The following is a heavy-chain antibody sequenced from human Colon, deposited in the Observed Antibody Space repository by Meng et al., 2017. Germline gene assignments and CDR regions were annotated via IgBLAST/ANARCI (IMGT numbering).Heavy chain of an antibody. V-gene: IGHV4-4*08. D-gene: IGHD2-21*02. CDR1: VGSFSVYS. Sequence: SETLSLTCTISVGSFSVYSWHWIRQSPGKGLEWIGHIYAGGSVTYNPSLNSRLSISIDTSNNQFSLQLISVTAADTATYFCARGQTVRAFEYWGQGKPVNVAS. J-gene: IGHJ4*02. CDR3: ARGQTVRAFEY. CDR2: IYAGGSV.